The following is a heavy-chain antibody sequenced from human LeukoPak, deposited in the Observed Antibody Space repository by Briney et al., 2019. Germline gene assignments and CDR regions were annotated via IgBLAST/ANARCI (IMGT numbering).Heavy chain of an antibody. CDR2: INHSGRT. CDR3: AIPASLIGYYGMDV. Sequence: SETLSLTCAVYGGSFSGYYWSWIRQPPGKGLEWIGEINHSGRTNYNPSLKSRVTISVDTSKNQFSLKLSSVTAADTAVYYCAIPASLIGYYGMDVWGQGTTVTVSS. CDR1: GGSFSGYY. J-gene: IGHJ6*02. D-gene: IGHD2-2*01. V-gene: IGHV4-34*01.